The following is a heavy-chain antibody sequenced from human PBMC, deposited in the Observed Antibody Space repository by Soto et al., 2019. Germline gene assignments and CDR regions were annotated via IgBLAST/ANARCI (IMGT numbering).Heavy chain of an antibody. CDR2: ISAYNGNT. V-gene: IGHV1-18*01. J-gene: IGHJ6*03. CDR1: GYTFTSYG. D-gene: IGHD3-9*01. CDR3: ARDRYYDILIGPQPYYYYYYMDV. Sequence: QVQLVQSGAEVKKPGASVKVSCKASGYTFTSYGISWVRQAPGQGLEWMGWISAYNGNTNYAQKLQGRVTMTTAASTSTAYMERRRLRSDDTAVYYCARDRYYDILIGPQPYYYYYYMDVWGKGTTVTVSS.